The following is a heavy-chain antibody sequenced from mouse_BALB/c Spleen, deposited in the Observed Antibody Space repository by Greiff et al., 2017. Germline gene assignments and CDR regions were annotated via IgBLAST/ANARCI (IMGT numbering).Heavy chain of an antibody. CDR2: ISDGGSYT. D-gene: IGHD1-1*01. Sequence: EVHLVESGGGLVKPGGSLKLSCAASGFTFSDYYMYWVRQTPEKRLEWVATISDGGSYTYYPDNVKGRFTISRDNAKNTLYLQMSSLRSEDTAMYYFARYYGSSQGWFAYWGQGTLVTVSA. CDR1: GFTFSDYY. V-gene: IGHV5-4*02. CDR3: ARYYGSSQGWFAY. J-gene: IGHJ3*01.